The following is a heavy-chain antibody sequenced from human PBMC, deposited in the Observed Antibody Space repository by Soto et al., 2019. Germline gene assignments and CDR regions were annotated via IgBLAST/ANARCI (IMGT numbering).Heavy chain of an antibody. V-gene: IGHV4-59*08. Sequence: SETLSLTCTVSGGSLSSYYWTWIRQPPGKGLEWIGYSYYSGSTNYNPSLKSRVSISVDTSKNQFSLKLSSVTAADTAVYYCARRYGGTFDYWGQGTLVTVS. D-gene: IGHD2-15*01. CDR1: GGSLSSYY. CDR2: SYYSGST. CDR3: ARRYGGTFDY. J-gene: IGHJ4*02.